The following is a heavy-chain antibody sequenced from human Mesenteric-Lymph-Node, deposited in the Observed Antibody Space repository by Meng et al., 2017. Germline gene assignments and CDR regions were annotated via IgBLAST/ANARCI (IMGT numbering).Heavy chain of an antibody. CDR2: ISAGSAGT. J-gene: IGHJ4*02. D-gene: IGHD6-13*01. CDR1: GFSFSSNA. Sequence: GESLKISCAASGFSFSSNAMAWVRQAAGKGLEWVSAISAGSAGTYYIDSVKGRFTISRDNSKNTVYLQMNSLRAEGTAVYYCAKLLAASFRQEAYFDYWGQGTLVTVSS. V-gene: IGHV3-23*01. CDR3: AKLLAASFRQEAYFDY.